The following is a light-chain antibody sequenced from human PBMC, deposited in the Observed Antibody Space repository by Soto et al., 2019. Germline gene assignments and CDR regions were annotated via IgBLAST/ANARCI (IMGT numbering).Light chain of an antibody. Sequence: QSVLTQPPSASGTPGQRVTLSCSGSSSTIGSNTVNWYQQLPGTAPKLLIYSNNQRPSGVPDRFSGSKSGTSASLAISGLQSEDEADYYCAAWDDSLNAVVFGGGTKLTVL. V-gene: IGLV1-44*01. CDR2: SNN. J-gene: IGLJ2*01. CDR1: SSTIGSNT. CDR3: AAWDDSLNAVV.